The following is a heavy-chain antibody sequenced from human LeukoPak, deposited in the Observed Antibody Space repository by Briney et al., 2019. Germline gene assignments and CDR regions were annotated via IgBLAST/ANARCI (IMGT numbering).Heavy chain of an antibody. CDR3: ARGPTDYDILTGYYRRPFDY. J-gene: IGHJ4*02. CDR2: INHSGST. D-gene: IGHD3-9*01. Sequence: SETLSLTCAVYGGSFSGYYWSWIRQPPGKGLEWIGEINHSGSTNYNPSLKSRVTISVDTSKNQFSLKLSSVTAADTAVCYCARGPTDYDILTGYYRRPFDYWGQGTLVTVSS. V-gene: IGHV4-34*01. CDR1: GGSFSGYY.